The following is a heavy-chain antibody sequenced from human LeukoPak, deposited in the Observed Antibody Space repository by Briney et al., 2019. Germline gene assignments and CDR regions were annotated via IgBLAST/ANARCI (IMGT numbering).Heavy chain of an antibody. V-gene: IGHV3-33*02. CDR1: GFTFSSHG. D-gene: IGHD4-17*01. CDR3: AITTVFNWFDP. Sequence: EGSLRLSCTASGFTFSSHGMHWVRQAPGKGLEWVAVIWYDGSNKYYGDSAKGRFTISRDNSKNTLFLQMNSLRAEDTAVYYCAITTVFNWFDPWGQGTLVTVSS. J-gene: IGHJ5*02. CDR2: IWYDGSNK.